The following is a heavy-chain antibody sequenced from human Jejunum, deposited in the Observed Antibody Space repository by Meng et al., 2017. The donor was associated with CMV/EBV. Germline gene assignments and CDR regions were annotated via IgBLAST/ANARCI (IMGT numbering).Heavy chain of an antibody. J-gene: IGHJ3*02. CDR3: AKAFQLLYDAFDI. V-gene: IGHV3-9*01. CDR2: ISWNGGSI. D-gene: IGHD2-2*02. Sequence: FTFDDYAMHWVRQAPGKGLEWVSSISWNGGSIGYADSVKGRFTISRDNAKNSLFLQMNSLRPEDTALYYCAKAFQLLYDAFDIWGQGTMVTVSS. CDR1: FTFDDYA.